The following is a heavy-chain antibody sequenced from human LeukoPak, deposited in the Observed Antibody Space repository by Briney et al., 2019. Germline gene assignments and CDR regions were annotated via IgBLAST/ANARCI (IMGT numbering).Heavy chain of an antibody. CDR2: ISSSSSYT. Sequence: KAGGSLRLSCAASGFTFSDYYMSWIRQAPGKGLEWVSYISSSSSYTNYADSVKGRFTNSRDNSKNSLYLQMNSLRSDDTALYYCARESESSGWYDYWGQGTLVTVSS. V-gene: IGHV3-11*05. CDR1: GFTFSDYY. J-gene: IGHJ4*02. CDR3: ARESESSGWYDY. D-gene: IGHD6-19*01.